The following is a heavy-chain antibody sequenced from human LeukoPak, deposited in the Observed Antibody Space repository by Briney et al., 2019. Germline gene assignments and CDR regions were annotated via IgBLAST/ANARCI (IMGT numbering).Heavy chain of an antibody. CDR3: ARGGSSNYYWSYN. V-gene: IGHV4-59*01. CDR2: IYYSGTA. J-gene: IGHJ4*02. Sequence: PSETLSLTCTVSGASIRSYYWSWIRQSPGMGLEWIGYIYYSGTANYSPSLKSRVTISLDTSKNQFSLNLSSVTAADTAVYYCARGGSSNYYWSYNWGQGTLVTVSS. CDR1: GASIRSYY. D-gene: IGHD3-22*01.